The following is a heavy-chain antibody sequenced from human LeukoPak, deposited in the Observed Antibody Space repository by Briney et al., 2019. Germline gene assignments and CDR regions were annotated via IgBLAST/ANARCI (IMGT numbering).Heavy chain of an antibody. J-gene: IGHJ6*03. CDR2: IYTSGST. D-gene: IGHD6-13*01. V-gene: IGHV4-61*02. CDR1: GGSISSRSYY. CDR3: ARAAAGHMDV. Sequence: SETLSLTCTVSGGSISSRSYYWSWIRQPAGKGLEWIGRIYTSGSTNYNPSLKSRVTISVDTSKNQFSLKLSSVTAADTAVYYCARAAAGHMDVWGKGTTVTVSS.